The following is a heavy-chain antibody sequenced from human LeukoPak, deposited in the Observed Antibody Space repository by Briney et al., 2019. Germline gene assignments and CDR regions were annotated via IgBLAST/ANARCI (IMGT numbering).Heavy chain of an antibody. D-gene: IGHD6-13*01. CDR3: ARDQSISAAGDTY. CDR2: VNRDGSST. V-gene: IGHV3-74*01. CDR1: GFTFSDYW. Sequence: GGSLRLSCAAYGFTFSDYWMHWVRQAPGKGLVWVSRVNRDGSSTSYADSVKGRFTISRDNAKNTLSLQMNSLRAEDTAVYYCARDQSISAAGDTYWGQGTLVTVSS. J-gene: IGHJ4*02.